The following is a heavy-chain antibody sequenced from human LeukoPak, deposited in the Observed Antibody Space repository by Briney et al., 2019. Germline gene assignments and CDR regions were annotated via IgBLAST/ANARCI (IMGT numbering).Heavy chain of an antibody. CDR3: ARANGYSYEY. D-gene: IGHD5-18*01. V-gene: IGHV4-59*01. J-gene: IGHJ4*02. CDR2: IYYSGST. CDR1: GGSISSYY. Sequence: SKTLSLTCTVSGGSISSYYWSWIRQPPGKGLEWIGYIYYSGSTNYNPSLKSRVTISVDTSKNQFSLKLSSVTAADTAVYYCARANGYSYEYWGQGTLVTVSS.